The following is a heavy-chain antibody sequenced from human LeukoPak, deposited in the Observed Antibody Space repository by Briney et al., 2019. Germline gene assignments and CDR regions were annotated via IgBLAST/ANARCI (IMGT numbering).Heavy chain of an antibody. CDR2: IRYDGSNK. CDR1: GFTFSSYV. Sequence: GGSLRLSCAASGFTFSSYVMQWVRQAPGKGLEWVAFIRYDGSNKYYADSVKGRFTISRDNSKNTLYLQMNSLRAEDTAVYYCAKDLGEYSSAPWGDPVDYWGQGTLVTVSS. CDR3: AKDLGEYSSAPWGDPVDY. J-gene: IGHJ4*02. V-gene: IGHV3-30*02. D-gene: IGHD6-6*01.